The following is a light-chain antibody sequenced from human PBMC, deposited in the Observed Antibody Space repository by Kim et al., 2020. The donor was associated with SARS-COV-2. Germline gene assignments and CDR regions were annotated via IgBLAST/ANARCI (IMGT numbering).Light chain of an antibody. CDR1: QIVSSNY. J-gene: IGKJ2*01. Sequence: PGERATLSCRASQIVSSNYFAWYQQKPGQAPRLLVYGASTRPAGIPDRFTGSGSGTDFTLTINRLEPEDFAVYYCQQYGSSPYTFGQGTKLEI. V-gene: IGKV3-20*01. CDR3: QQYGSSPYT. CDR2: GAS.